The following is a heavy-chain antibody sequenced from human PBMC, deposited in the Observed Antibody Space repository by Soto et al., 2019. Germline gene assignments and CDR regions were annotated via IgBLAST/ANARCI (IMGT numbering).Heavy chain of an antibody. CDR1: GYTFTSYY. Sequence: ASVKVSCKASGYTFTSYYMHWVRQAPGQGLEWMGIINPSGGSTSYAQKFQGRVTMTRDTSTSTVYMELSSLRSEDTAVYYCARAPVWHCNSTFCYAWDYWGQGTLVTVSS. V-gene: IGHV1-46*03. D-gene: IGHD2-2*01. CDR3: ARAPVWHCNSTFCYAWDY. J-gene: IGHJ4*02. CDR2: INPSGGST.